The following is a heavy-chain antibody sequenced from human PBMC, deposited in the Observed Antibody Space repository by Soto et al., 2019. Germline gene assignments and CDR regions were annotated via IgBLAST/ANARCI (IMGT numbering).Heavy chain of an antibody. CDR2: IIPILGIA. CDR3: ARDLAGGFDY. D-gene: IGHD3-10*01. Sequence: QVQLVQSGAEVKKPGSSVKVSCKASGGTFSSYTISWVRQAPGQGLEWMGRIIPILGIANYAQKFQGRVMITADKSTSTAYMELSSLRSEDTAVYYCARDLAGGFDYWGQGTLVTVSS. V-gene: IGHV1-69*08. J-gene: IGHJ4*02. CDR1: GGTFSSYT.